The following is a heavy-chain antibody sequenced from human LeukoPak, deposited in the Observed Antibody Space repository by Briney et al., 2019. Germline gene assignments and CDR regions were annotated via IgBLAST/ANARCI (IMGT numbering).Heavy chain of an antibody. Sequence: GGSLRLSCAASGFTFSSYSMNWVRQAPGKGLEWVSYISSSSSTIYYADSVKGRFTISRDNAKNSLYLQMNSLRAEDTAVYYCARETNVVVVSFHDAFDIWGQGTMVTVSS. V-gene: IGHV3-48*01. CDR1: GFTFSSYS. D-gene: IGHD2-21*01. J-gene: IGHJ3*02. CDR3: ARETNVVVVSFHDAFDI. CDR2: ISSSSSTI.